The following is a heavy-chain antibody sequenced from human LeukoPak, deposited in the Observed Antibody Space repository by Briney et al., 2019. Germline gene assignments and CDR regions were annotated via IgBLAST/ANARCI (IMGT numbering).Heavy chain of an antibody. CDR2: INHSGST. J-gene: IGHJ6*02. Sequence: SETLSLTCAVYGGSFSGYYWSWIRQPPGKGLEWIGEINHSGSTNYNPSLKSRVTISVDTSKNQVSLKLSSVTPADTAVYYCARVRYYYYGMDVWGHGTTVTVSS. CDR3: ARVRYYYYGMDV. V-gene: IGHV4-34*01. CDR1: GGSFSGYY.